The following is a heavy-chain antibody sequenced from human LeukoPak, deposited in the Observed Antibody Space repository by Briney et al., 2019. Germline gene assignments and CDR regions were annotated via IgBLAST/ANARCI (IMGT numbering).Heavy chain of an antibody. CDR1: GGSISSGSYY. J-gene: IGHJ6*03. CDR3: ARGARNYDFWSGPPPNYMDV. D-gene: IGHD3-3*01. Sequence: SQTLSLTCTVSGGSISSGSYYWSWIRQPAGKGLEWIGRIYTSGSTNYNPSLKSRVTISVDTSKNQFSLKLSSVTAAGTAVYYCARGARNYDFWSGPPPNYMDVWGKGTTVTVSS. CDR2: IYTSGST. V-gene: IGHV4-61*02.